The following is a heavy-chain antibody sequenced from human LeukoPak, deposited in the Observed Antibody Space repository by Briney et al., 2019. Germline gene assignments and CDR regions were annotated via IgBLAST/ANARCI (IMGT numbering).Heavy chain of an antibody. CDR2: IYYSGST. CDR1: GGSISSYY. CDR3: ARDYLHSYGSGSPRPV. Sequence: PSETLSLTCTVSGGSISSYYWSWIRQPPGKELEWIGYIYYSGSTNYNPSLKSRVTISVDTSKNQFSLKLSSVTAADTAVYYCARDYLHSYGSGSPRPVWGKGTTVTVSS. J-gene: IGHJ6*04. D-gene: IGHD3-10*01. V-gene: IGHV4-59*01.